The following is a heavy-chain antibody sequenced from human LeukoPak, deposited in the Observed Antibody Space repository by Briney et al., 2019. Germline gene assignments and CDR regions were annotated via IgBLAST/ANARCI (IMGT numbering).Heavy chain of an antibody. CDR3: AREVDCCSPSCQLDY. CDR1: AYTYTGYY. CDR2: INPNSGGT. J-gene: IGHJ4*02. D-gene: IGHD2-2*01. Sequence: ASVKVSCKASAYTYTGYYMHWVRQAPGQGLEWMAWINPNSGGTNYAQKFQGRVTMTRDTSITTAYLELISLRSDDTAVYYCAREVDCCSPSCQLDYWGQGTLVTVSS. V-gene: IGHV1-2*02.